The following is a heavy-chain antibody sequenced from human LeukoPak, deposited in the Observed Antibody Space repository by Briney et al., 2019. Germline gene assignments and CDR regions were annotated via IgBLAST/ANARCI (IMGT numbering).Heavy chain of an antibody. D-gene: IGHD3-22*01. Sequence: GGSLRLSCAASGFTFSSYAMHWVRQAPGKGLEWVAVISYDGSNKYYADPVKGRFTISRDNSKNTLYLQMNSLRAEDTAVYYCARDKSFWSYYDSSGYYSASGGFDYWGQGTLVTVSS. CDR1: GFTFSSYA. J-gene: IGHJ4*02. CDR2: ISYDGSNK. V-gene: IGHV3-30-3*01. CDR3: ARDKSFWSYYDSSGYYSASGGFDY.